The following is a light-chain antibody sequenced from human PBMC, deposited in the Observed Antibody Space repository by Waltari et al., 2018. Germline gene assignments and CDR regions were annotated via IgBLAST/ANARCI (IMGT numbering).Light chain of an antibody. Sequence: EIVLTQSPGTLSLSPGERATLSCRASQSVGRSLAWYQQIPGQAPRLLICDASSRATGIPDRFSGSGSGTDFSLTISRLEPEDFAVYYCQKYVNLPATFGQGTKVEIK. V-gene: IGKV3-20*01. J-gene: IGKJ1*01. CDR3: QKYVNLPAT. CDR1: QSVGRS. CDR2: DAS.